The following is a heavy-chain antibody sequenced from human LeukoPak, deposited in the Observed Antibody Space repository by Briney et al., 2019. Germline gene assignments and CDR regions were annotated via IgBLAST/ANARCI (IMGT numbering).Heavy chain of an antibody. J-gene: IGHJ3*02. D-gene: IGHD5-18*01. CDR2: IYYSGST. CDR3: ARFSSYWGPIDI. CDR1: GGSISSYY. V-gene: IGHV4-59*08. Sequence: PSETLSLTCTVSGGSISSYYWSWIRQPPGKGLEWIGYIYYSGSTNYNPSLKSRVTISVDTSKNQFSLKLSSVTAADTAVYYCARFSSYWGPIDIWGQGTMVTVSS.